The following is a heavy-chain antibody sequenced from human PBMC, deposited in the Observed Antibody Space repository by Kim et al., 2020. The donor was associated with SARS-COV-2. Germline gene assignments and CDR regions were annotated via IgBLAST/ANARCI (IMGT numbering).Heavy chain of an antibody. CDR2: ISYDGSNK. Sequence: GWSLRLSCAASGFTFSSYGMHWVRQAPGKGLEWVAVISYDGSNKYYADSVKGRFTISRDNSKNTLYLQMNSLRAEDTAVYYCAKDLGLLWFGELFSYGM. V-gene: IGHV3-30*18. CDR1: GFTFSSYG. CDR3: AKDLGLLWFGELFSYGM. J-gene: IGHJ6*01. D-gene: IGHD3-10*01.